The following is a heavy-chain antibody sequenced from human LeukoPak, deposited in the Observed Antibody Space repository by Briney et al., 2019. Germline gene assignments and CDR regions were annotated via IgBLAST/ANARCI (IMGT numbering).Heavy chain of an antibody. CDR1: GGSITGYY. Sequence: KPSETLSLTCAVCGGSITGYYWSWIRQTPGRELEWVGEIHYTGATSYNPSLKSRATISTDTSKNQFSLRLSSVTAADTAVYYCARGNILTGYCFDFWGQGALVTVSS. V-gene: IGHV4-34*01. J-gene: IGHJ4*02. CDR3: ARGNILTGYCFDF. CDR2: IHYTGAT. D-gene: IGHD3-9*01.